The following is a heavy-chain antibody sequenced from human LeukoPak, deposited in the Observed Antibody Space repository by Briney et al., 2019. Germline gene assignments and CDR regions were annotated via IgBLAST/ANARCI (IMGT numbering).Heavy chain of an antibody. CDR3: ARPDSSGFPLDAFDI. CDR1: GFTFSSYS. D-gene: IGHD3-22*01. J-gene: IGHJ3*02. Sequence: KPGGSLRLSCAASGFTFSSYSMNWVRQAPGKGLEWVSSISSSSSYIYYADSVKGRFTIPRDNATNSLYLQMNSLRAEDTAVYYCARPDSSGFPLDAFDIWGQGTMVTVSS. V-gene: IGHV3-21*01. CDR2: ISSSSSYI.